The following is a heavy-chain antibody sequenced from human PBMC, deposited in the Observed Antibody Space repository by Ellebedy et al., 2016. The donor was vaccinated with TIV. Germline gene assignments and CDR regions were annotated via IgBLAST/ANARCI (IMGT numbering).Heavy chain of an antibody. CDR3: ARGPPYCTSTTCYTGYFDY. CDR2: IHAGNGYT. CDR1: GYTFTTYA. J-gene: IGHJ4*02. V-gene: IGHV1-3*01. D-gene: IGHD2-2*02. Sequence: ASVKVSCXASGYTFTTYAMHWVRQAPGQRLEWMGWIHAGNGYTKYSQNFQGRVTISRGTSASTVYMELSSLRSEDTAVYYCARGPPYCTSTTCYTGYFDYWGQGILVTVSS.